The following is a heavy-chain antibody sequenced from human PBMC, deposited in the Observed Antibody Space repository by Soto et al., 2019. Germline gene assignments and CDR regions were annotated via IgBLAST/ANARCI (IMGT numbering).Heavy chain of an antibody. V-gene: IGHV4-59*01. CDR2: VYYSGNT. CDR1: GGSLFYY. J-gene: IGHJ4*02. D-gene: IGHD5-12*01. CDR3: ARGTHGGYDFDY. Sequence: SETLSLTCTVAGGSLFYYWSLIRQPPGKGLEWIGYVYYSGNTNYNSSLKSRLTISLDTPNNQFSLELTSVTAADTAVYYCARGTHGGYDFDYWSQGTLVTSPQ.